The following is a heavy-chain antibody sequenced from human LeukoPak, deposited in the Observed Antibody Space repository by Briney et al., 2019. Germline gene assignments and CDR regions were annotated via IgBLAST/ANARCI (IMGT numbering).Heavy chain of an antibody. CDR2: ISETSSFM. CDR3: ARRLDC. J-gene: IGHJ4*02. CDR1: GFTFGDYA. V-gene: IGHV3-48*01. Sequence: AGGSLRLSCTASGFTFGDYAMSWFRQAPGKGLEWISYISETSSFMYYADSVKGRFTISRDNAKNSLYLQMSSLRAEDTAVYYCARRLDCWGQGTLVTVSS.